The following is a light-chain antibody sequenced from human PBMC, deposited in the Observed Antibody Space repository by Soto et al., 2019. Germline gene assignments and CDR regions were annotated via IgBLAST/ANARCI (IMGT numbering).Light chain of an antibody. J-gene: IGLJ3*02. Sequence: QSALTQPASVSGSPGQSITISCTGTSSDIGGFSYVSWYQQHPDKAPKLIIYEVINRPSGVSNRFSGSKSGDTASLTISGLQPEDEADYSCSSYSSTSTPVVFGGGTKFTVL. V-gene: IGLV2-14*01. CDR3: SSYSSTSTPVV. CDR1: SSDIGGFSY. CDR2: EVI.